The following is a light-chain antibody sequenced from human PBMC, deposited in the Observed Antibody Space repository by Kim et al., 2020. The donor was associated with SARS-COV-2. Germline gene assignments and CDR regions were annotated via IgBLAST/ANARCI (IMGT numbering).Light chain of an antibody. CDR1: QGIRND. V-gene: IGKV1-6*01. CDR2: AAS. CDR3: LHDYNYPYT. Sequence: AIQMTQSPSSLSASVGDRVTITCRASQGIRNDLGWYQQKPGKAPELLIYAASSLHSEVPSRFSGSGSGTDFTLTISSLQPEDFATYYCLHDYNYPYTFGQVTKLEI. J-gene: IGKJ2*01.